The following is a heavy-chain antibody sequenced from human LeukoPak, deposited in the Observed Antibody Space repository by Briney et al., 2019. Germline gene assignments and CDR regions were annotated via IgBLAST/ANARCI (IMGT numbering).Heavy chain of an antibody. Sequence: ASAKISCKVSGYTFTDYYMHWVQQAPGKGLEWMGLVDPEDGETIYAEKFQGRVTITADTSTDTAYMELSSLRSEDTAVYYCATDPTGQRWLPDYWGQGTLVTVSS. CDR2: VDPEDGET. J-gene: IGHJ4*02. CDR1: GYTFTDYY. D-gene: IGHD5-24*01. V-gene: IGHV1-69-2*01. CDR3: ATDPTGQRWLPDY.